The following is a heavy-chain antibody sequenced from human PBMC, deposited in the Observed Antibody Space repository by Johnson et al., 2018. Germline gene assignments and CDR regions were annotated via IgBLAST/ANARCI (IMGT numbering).Heavy chain of an antibody. J-gene: IGHJ4*02. V-gene: IGHV3-73*01. CDR2: IRTKPHNYAT. D-gene: IGHD2-15*01. CDR3: VRVGRTKGQVWVADY. CDR1: GFTFSGSV. Sequence: VQLVESGGGLVQPGGSTKLSCAASGFTFSGSVIHWVRQASGKGLERVGRIRTKPHNYATTYSASVRGRFTISRDDGKKMGYLQVKSLRSEDTAVYYCVRVGRTKGQVWVADYWGRGTLCTVSP.